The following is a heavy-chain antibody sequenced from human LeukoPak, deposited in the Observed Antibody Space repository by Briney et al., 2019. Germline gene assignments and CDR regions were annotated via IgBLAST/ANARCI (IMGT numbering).Heavy chain of an antibody. J-gene: IGHJ6*02. D-gene: IGHD3-9*01. Sequence: GASVKVSCKASGYTFTSYAMNWVRQAPGQGLEWMGGIIPIFGTANYAQKFQGRVTITADESTSTAYMELSSLRSEDTAVYYCARGHAYYDILTGYSIYAMDIWGQGTAVTVSS. V-gene: IGHV1-69*13. CDR1: GYTFTSYA. CDR2: IIPIFGTA. CDR3: ARGHAYYDILTGYSIYAMDI.